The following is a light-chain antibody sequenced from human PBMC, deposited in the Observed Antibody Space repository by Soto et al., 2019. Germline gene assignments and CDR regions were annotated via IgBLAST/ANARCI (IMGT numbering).Light chain of an antibody. CDR3: SSYTSSGTI. Sequence: QSALSQPASVSGSPGQSITISCTGTSSDVGANNFVSWYQQLPGTAPKLMICEASNRPSGVSNRFSGSKSGNTASLTISGLQAEDEADYYCSSYTSSGTIFGGGTKLTVL. CDR1: SSDVGANNF. CDR2: EAS. J-gene: IGLJ2*01. V-gene: IGLV2-14*01.